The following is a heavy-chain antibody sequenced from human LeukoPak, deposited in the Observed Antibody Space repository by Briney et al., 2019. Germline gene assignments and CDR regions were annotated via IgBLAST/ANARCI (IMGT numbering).Heavy chain of an antibody. J-gene: IGHJ4*02. CDR1: GYSISSGSF. V-gene: IGHV4-38-2*02. D-gene: IGHD3-22*01. CDR3: AGQWLFPFDY. Sequence: SETLSLTCTVSGYSISSGSFCGWIRQSPGKGREWIASIYHTVSTYYNPSLKTRVTISVDTSKNQFSLKLSSVTAADTAGYYFAGQWLFPFDYGGQGTGVTVSS. CDR2: IYHTVST.